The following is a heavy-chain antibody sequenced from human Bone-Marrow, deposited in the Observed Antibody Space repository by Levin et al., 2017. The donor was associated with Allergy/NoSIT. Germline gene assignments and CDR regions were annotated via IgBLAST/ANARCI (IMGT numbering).Heavy chain of an antibody. CDR2: ISYRGST. V-gene: IGHV4-31*03. CDR3: ARLDGYSFDY. CDR1: GGSISRAGYH. Sequence: SSETLSLTCTVSGGSISRAGYHWTWIRQYPGTGLEWIGYISYRGSTYFNPSLKSRLTMSIDTSEQHFSLNLTSVSAADTAIYYCARLDGYSFDYWGQGALVTVSS. D-gene: IGHD1-1*01. J-gene: IGHJ4*02.